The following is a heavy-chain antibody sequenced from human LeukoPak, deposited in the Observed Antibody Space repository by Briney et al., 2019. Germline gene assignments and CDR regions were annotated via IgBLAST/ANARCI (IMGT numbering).Heavy chain of an antibody. CDR1: GGSITSYY. D-gene: IGHD5-12*01. V-gene: IGHV4-59*08. CDR2: SYYSWST. J-gene: IGHJ4*02. CDR3: ASGYSGYDLFAY. Sequence: SETLSLTCTVSGGSITSYYWSWVRQPPGKGLEWMGYSYYSWSTNYNPSLKSRVTISVHTSKNQFSLKLRSVTAADTAVYYCASGYSGYDLFAYWGQGTLVTVSS.